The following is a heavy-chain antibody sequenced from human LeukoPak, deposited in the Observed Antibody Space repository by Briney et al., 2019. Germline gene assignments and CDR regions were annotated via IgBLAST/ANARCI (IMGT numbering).Heavy chain of an antibody. CDR1: GFTFSSYG. J-gene: IGHJ4*02. Sequence: GGSLRLSCAASGFTFSSYGMHWVRQAPGKGLEWVAVISYDGSNKYYADSVKGRFTISRDNSKNTLYLQMNSLRAEDTAVYYCAKEAGYSYGLGYWGQGTLVTVSS. CDR3: AKEAGYSYGLGY. D-gene: IGHD5-18*01. V-gene: IGHV3-30*18. CDR2: ISYDGSNK.